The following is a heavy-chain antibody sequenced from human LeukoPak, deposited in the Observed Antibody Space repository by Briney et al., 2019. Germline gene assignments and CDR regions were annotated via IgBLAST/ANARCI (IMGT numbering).Heavy chain of an antibody. CDR3: ARGLYYYDSSGSYYFDY. J-gene: IGHJ4*02. Sequence: ASVNVSCKSSVYTFTIYDINWVRQATGQGLEWMGWMNPNSGNTGYAQKFQGRVTMTRNTSISTAYMELSSLRSEDTAVYYCARGLYYYDSSGSYYFDYWGQGTLVTVSS. CDR2: MNPNSGNT. V-gene: IGHV1-8*01. D-gene: IGHD3-22*01. CDR1: VYTFTIYD.